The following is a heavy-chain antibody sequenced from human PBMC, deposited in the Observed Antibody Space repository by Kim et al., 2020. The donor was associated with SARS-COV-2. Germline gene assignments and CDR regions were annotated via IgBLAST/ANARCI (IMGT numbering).Heavy chain of an antibody. CDR3: ARDSGDYDSSGYYNLLLIDI. D-gene: IGHD3-22*01. Sequence: ASVKVSCKASGYTFTSYSMNWVRQAPGQGLEWMGWINTNTGNPTYAQGFTGRFVFSLDTSVSTSYLQISSLKAEDTAVYYCARDSGDYDSSGYYNLLLIDIWGQGTMVTVSS. V-gene: IGHV7-4-1*02. J-gene: IGHJ3*02. CDR2: INTNTGNP. CDR1: GYTFTSYS.